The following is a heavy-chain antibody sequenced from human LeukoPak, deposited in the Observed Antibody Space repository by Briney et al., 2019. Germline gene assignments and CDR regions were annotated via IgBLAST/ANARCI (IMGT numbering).Heavy chain of an antibody. CDR1: GGSISSYY. V-gene: IGHV4-59*01. Sequence: PSETQSLTCTVSGGSISSYYWSWIRQPPGKGLEWIGYIYYSGSTNYNPSLKSRVTISVDTSKNQFSLKLSSVTAADTAVYYCARDAAGMIDYWGQGTLVTVSS. CDR2: IYYSGST. CDR3: ARDAAGMIDY. D-gene: IGHD1-1*01. J-gene: IGHJ4*02.